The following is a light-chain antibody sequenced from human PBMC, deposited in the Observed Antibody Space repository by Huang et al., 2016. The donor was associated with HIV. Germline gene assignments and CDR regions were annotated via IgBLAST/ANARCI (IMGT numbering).Light chain of an antibody. CDR2: VAS. CDR1: QSISIN. J-gene: IGKJ2*01. V-gene: IGKV3-15*01. CDR3: QQYNNWPQT. Sequence: DMVMTQSPATLSVSQGERATLSCRASQSISINLAWYQKKPGQAPRVLIYVASTRAPGVPARFSGSGSRTEFTLTVSSLQSEDFAVYYCQQYNNWPQTFGQGTKLEIK.